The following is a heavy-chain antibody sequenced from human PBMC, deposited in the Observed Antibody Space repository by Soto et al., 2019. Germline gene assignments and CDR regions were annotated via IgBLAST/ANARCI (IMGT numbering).Heavy chain of an antibody. Sequence: SETLSLTCAVYGGSFSGYYWSWIRQPPGKGLEWIGEINHSGSTNYNPSLKSRVTILVDTSKNQISLKLSSVTAADTAVYYCARGTGGYPPSYWGQGTLVTVS. CDR1: GGSFSGYY. CDR2: INHSGST. CDR3: ARGTGGYPPSY. V-gene: IGHV4-34*01. J-gene: IGHJ4*02. D-gene: IGHD5-12*01.